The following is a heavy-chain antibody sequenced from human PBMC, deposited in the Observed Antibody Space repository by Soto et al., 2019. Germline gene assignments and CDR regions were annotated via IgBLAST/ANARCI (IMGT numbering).Heavy chain of an antibody. CDR3: VKDRWSGATIFGVVQSFDY. CDR2: ISSNGGST. J-gene: IGHJ4*02. D-gene: IGHD3-3*01. Sequence: PGGSLRLSCSASGFTFSSYARHWVRQAPGKGLEYVSAISSNGGSTYYADSVKGRFTISRDNSKNTLYLQMSSLRAEDTAVYYCVKDRWSGATIFGVVQSFDYWGQGTLVTVSS. CDR1: GFTFSSYA. V-gene: IGHV3-64D*08.